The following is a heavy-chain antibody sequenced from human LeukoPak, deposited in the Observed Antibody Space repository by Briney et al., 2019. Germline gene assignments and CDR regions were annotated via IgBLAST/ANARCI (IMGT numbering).Heavy chain of an antibody. D-gene: IGHD3-22*01. J-gene: IGHJ4*02. Sequence: GGSLRLSCAASGFTFSSYWMSWVRQAPVKGLEWVANIKQDGSEKYYVDSVKGRFTISRDNAKNSLYLQMNSLRAEDTAVYYCARDSVHGYCDSSGYSALVDYWGQGTLVTVSS. CDR1: GFTFSSYW. V-gene: IGHV3-7*01. CDR3: ARDSVHGYCDSSGYSALVDY. CDR2: IKQDGSEK.